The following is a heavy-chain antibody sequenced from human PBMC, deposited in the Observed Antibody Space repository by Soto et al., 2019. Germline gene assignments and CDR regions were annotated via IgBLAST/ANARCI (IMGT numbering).Heavy chain of an antibody. V-gene: IGHV3-21*01. D-gene: IGHD6-6*01. CDR2: ISSSSSYI. CDR1: GFTFSSYS. CDR3: ARDYGLRGYSSSSSPYYYYYGMDV. J-gene: IGHJ6*02. Sequence: PRLSCAASGFTFSSYSMNWVRQAPGKGLEWVSSISSSSSYIYYADSVKGRFTISRDNAKNSLYLQMNSLRAEDTAVYYCARDYGLRGYSSSSSPYYYYYGMDVWGQGTTVTVSS.